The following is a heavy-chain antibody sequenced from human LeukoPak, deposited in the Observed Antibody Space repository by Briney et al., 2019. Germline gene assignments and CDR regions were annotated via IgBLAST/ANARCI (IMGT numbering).Heavy chain of an antibody. CDR2: ISYDGSNK. Sequence: PGRSLRLSCAASGFTFSSYAMHWVRQAPGKGLEWLAVISYDGSNKYYADSVKGRFTISRDNSKNTLYLQMNSLRAEDTAVYYCARGPNYYYYYFGMDVWGQGTTVTVSS. V-gene: IGHV3-30-3*01. CDR3: ARGPNYYYYYFGMDV. J-gene: IGHJ6*02. CDR1: GFTFSSYA.